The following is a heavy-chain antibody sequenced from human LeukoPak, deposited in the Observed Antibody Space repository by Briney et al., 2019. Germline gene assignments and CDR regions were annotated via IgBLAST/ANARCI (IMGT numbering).Heavy chain of an antibody. J-gene: IGHJ4*02. Sequence: GGSLRLSCAASGFTFDDYTMHWVRQVPGKGLEWVSLIGRDAGSSFYADSVKGRFTISRDNNKNSLSLQMNSLRTEDTALYYCATERQMYFEYWGQGTLVTVSS. CDR2: IGRDAGSS. CDR1: GFTFDDYT. V-gene: IGHV3-43*01. CDR3: ATERQMYFEY.